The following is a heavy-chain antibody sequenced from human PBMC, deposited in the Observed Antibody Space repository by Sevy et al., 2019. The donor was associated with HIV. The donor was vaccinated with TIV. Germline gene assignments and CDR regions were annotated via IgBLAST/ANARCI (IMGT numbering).Heavy chain of an antibody. J-gene: IGHJ4*02. D-gene: IGHD2-21*01. CDR1: GFDFSNAW. CDR2: IKSITDGRTA. V-gene: IGHV3-15*07. Sequence: GSLRLSCAASGFDFSNAWMNWVRQAPGKGLEWVGRIKSITDGRTADYAAPVKGRFTISRHDSKNTLYLQMNSLKTEDTAVYYCSTDDLISYWGQGTLVTVSS. CDR3: STDDLISY.